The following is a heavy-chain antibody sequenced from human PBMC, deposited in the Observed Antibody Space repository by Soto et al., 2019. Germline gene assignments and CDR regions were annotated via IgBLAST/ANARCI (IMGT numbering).Heavy chain of an antibody. J-gene: IGHJ4*02. CDR1: GFSLSNARMG. Sequence: SGPTLVNPTETLTLTCTVSGFSLSNARMGVSWIRQPPGKALEWLAHIFSNDEKSYSTSLKSRLTVSKDTSKSQMVLTMTNMDPVDTATYYCARVSSWYGSYFDYWGQGALVTVYS. CDR2: IFSNDEK. CDR3: ARVSSWYGSYFDY. V-gene: IGHV2-26*02. D-gene: IGHD6-13*01.